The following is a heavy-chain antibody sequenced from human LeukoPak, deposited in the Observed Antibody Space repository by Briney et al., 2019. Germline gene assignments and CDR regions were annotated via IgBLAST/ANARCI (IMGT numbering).Heavy chain of an antibody. V-gene: IGHV4-34*01. Sequence: SETLSLTCAVYGGSFSGYFWTGIRQPPGKGLEWIGEVTQSGSTNYHPSLKSRLTISVDTSKNQSSLKLTSVTAADTAVYYCARRVNRRSTSCPMCLDYWGQGDLVTVSS. CDR3: ARRVNRRSTSCPMCLDY. CDR1: GGSFSGYF. J-gene: IGHJ4*02. D-gene: IGHD2-2*01. CDR2: VTQSGST.